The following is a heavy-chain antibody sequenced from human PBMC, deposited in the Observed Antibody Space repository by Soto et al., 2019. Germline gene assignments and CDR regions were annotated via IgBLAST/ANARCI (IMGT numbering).Heavy chain of an antibody. V-gene: IGHV4-59*08. J-gene: IGHJ3*02. CDR1: GGSVSSFS. Sequence: QVQLQESGPGLVKPSETLSLTCTVAGGSVSSFSWSWIRQPPGKGLEWIGYISYSGGTNYNPSLRSRITVSVGASKNQFSLKVNSVSAADTAVYFCARHGGISMIWGVLTAFAIWGQGTMVTVSS. D-gene: IGHD3-10*01. CDR3: ARHGGISMIWGVLTAFAI. CDR2: ISYSGGT.